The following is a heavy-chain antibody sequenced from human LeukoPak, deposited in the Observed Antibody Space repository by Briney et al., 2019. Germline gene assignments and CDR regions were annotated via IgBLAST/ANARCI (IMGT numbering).Heavy chain of an antibody. CDR2: IYYSGST. V-gene: IGHV4-39*07. J-gene: IGHJ6*03. Sequence: PSETLSLTCTVSGGFISSNSYYWGWIRQPPGKGLEWIGSIYYSGSTNYNPSLKSRVTISVDTSKNQFSLKLSSVTAADTAVYYCARGATVDRYYYYYNMDVWGKGTTVTISS. D-gene: IGHD4-17*01. CDR3: ARGATVDRYYYYYNMDV. CDR1: GGFISSNSYY.